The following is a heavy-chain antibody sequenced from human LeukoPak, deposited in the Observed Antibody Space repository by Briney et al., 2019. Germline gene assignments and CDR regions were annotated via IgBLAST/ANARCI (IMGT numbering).Heavy chain of an antibody. CDR2: INPNSGGT. CDR1: GYTFTGYY. Sequence: ASVKVSCKASGYTFTGYYMHWVRQAPGQGLEWMGWINPNSGGTNYAQKFQGRVTMTRDTSISTAHMELSRLRSDDTAVYYCAGGNPRQWLATSIDYWGQGTLVTVSS. J-gene: IGHJ4*02. V-gene: IGHV1-2*02. D-gene: IGHD6-19*01. CDR3: AGGNPRQWLATSIDY.